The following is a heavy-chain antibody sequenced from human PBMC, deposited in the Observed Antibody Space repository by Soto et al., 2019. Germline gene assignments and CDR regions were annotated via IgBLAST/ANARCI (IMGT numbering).Heavy chain of an antibody. V-gene: IGHV3-30-3*01. Sequence: QVHLVESGGGVVQPGRSLRLSCAASGFIFSDYALNWVRQAPGKGLEWVAVVSSDGSNTFYADSVKGRFSISRDNSKNILYLQMNSPTPEDTAVYYCAGIMGVNPDWGQGTLVTVSS. D-gene: IGHD3-10*01. CDR3: AGIMGVNPD. CDR1: GFIFSDYA. CDR2: VSSDGSNT. J-gene: IGHJ4*02.